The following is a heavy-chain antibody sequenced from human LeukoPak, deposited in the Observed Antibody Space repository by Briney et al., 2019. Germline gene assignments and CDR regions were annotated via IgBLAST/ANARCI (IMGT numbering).Heavy chain of an antibody. D-gene: IGHD3-10*01. CDR1: GGSISSYY. CDR3: ARDRYGSGVDY. Sequence: SETLSLTCTVSGGSISSYYWSWIRQPPGKGLEWIGYIYYSGSTNYNPSLTNRVTISVDTSKNQFSLKLSSVTAADTAVYYCARDRYGSGVDYWGQGTLVTVSS. CDR2: IYYSGST. J-gene: IGHJ4*02. V-gene: IGHV4-59*01.